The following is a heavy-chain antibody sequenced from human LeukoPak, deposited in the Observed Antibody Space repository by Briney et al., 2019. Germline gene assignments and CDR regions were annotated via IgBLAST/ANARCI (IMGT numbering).Heavy chain of an antibody. CDR2: IKKDETEI. D-gene: IGHD1-26*01. CDR3: GKSLEGSTSDASDI. J-gene: IGHJ3*02. CDR1: GFSFRNTW. Sequence: GGSLRLSCTASGFSFRNTWMSWVRQAPGKGLEWVANIKKDETEIYYADSVKGRFTISRDNAKRSLYLQMNVLRAADTAVYYCGKSLEGSTSDASDIWGQGTMVTVSS. V-gene: IGHV3-7*01.